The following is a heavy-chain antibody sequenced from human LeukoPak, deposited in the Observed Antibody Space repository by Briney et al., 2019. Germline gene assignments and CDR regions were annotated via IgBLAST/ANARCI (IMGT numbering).Heavy chain of an antibody. D-gene: IGHD2-21*02. CDR2: INTSGST. CDR3: ARARKKHIVVVTAIQYYFDY. J-gene: IGHJ4*02. V-gene: IGHV4-61*02. CDR1: GGSISSGGYF. Sequence: SETLSLTCTVSGGSISSGGYFWSWIRQPAGKGPEWIGRINTSGSTNYNPFLKSRVTISVDTSKNQFSLKLSSVTAADTAVYYCARARKKHIVVVTAIQYYFDYWGQGTLVTVSS.